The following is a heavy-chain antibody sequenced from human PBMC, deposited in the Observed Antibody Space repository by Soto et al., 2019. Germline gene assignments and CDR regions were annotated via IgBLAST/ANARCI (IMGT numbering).Heavy chain of an antibody. J-gene: IGHJ5*02. CDR2: INPKTGAT. D-gene: IGHD1-26*01. Sequence: ASVNVSCKASGYIFTGFHIHWVRQAPGQGLEWMGWINPKTGATKSAQKFQGRVALTRDTSISTAYMELNNMRSDDTAVYYCARGRTSKWNWFEPWGQGTLVTFSS. V-gene: IGHV1-2*02. CDR1: GYIFTGFH. CDR3: ARGRTSKWNWFEP.